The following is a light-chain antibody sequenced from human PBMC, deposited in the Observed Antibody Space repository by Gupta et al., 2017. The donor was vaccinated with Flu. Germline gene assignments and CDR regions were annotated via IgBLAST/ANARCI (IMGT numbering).Light chain of an antibody. Sequence: DIQMTQSPSTLSASVGDSVSITCRASQSISGWLAWYQQKPGKAPKLLIYKASTLETGVPARFSGSGSGTEFTLTISSLQPEDFATYYCQQYDSYSEGTFGQGTKLEIK. CDR1: QSISGW. CDR3: QQYDSYSEGT. J-gene: IGKJ2*02. V-gene: IGKV1-5*03. CDR2: KAS.